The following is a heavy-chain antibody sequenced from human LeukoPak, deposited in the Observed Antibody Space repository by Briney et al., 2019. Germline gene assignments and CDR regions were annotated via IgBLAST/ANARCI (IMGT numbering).Heavy chain of an antibody. CDR3: TRRASVFRLYDAFDI. V-gene: IGHV3-49*03. D-gene: IGHD3-10*01. CDR2: IRSKAYGGTT. CDR1: GFTFSSYA. Sequence: GGSLRLSCAASGFTFSSYAMSWFRQAPGKGLEWVGFIRSKAYGGTTEYAASVKGRFTISRDDSKSIAYLQMNSLKTEDTAVYYCTRRASVFRLYDAFDIWGQGTMVTVSS. J-gene: IGHJ3*02.